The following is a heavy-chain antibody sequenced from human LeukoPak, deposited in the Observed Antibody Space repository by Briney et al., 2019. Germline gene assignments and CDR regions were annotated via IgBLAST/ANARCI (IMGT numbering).Heavy chain of an antibody. CDR3: AAAGTYYYHSSGYRDY. CDR1: GGTFSSYA. D-gene: IGHD3-22*01. V-gene: IGHV1-69*05. J-gene: IGHJ4*02. Sequence: SVKVSCKASGGTFSSYAISWVRQAPGQGLEWMGRIIPIFGTANYAQKFQSRVTITTDESTSTAYMELSSLRSEDTAVYYCAAAGTYYYHSSGYRDYWGQGTLVTVSS. CDR2: IIPIFGTA.